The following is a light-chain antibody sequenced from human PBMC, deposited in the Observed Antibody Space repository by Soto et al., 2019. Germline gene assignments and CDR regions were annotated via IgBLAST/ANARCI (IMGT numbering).Light chain of an antibody. V-gene: IGKV3-20*01. CDR3: QQYGSSLGVT. CDR1: QSVSSRY. J-gene: IGKJ3*01. CDR2: STS. Sequence: EIVLTQSPGTLSLSPGERATLSCRASQSVSSRYLASYQQKPGQVPRLIIYSTSIRAIGIPDRFSGSGSGTDFTLTISRLEPEDFAVYYCQQYGSSLGVTFGPGTKVDIK.